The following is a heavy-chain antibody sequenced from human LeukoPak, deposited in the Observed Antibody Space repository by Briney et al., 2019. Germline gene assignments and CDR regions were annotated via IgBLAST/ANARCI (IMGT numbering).Heavy chain of an antibody. D-gene: IGHD3-10*01. J-gene: IGHJ4*02. CDR3: AREKNLWFGELYPDY. CDR2: IKQDGSEK. V-gene: IGHV3-7*01. Sequence: GGSLRLSCAASGFTFSSYWMSWVRQAPGKGLEWVANIKQDGSEKYYVDSVKGRFTISRDNAKNSLYLQMNSLRAEDTAVYYCAREKNLWFGELYPDYWGQGTLVTVSS. CDR1: GFTFSSYW.